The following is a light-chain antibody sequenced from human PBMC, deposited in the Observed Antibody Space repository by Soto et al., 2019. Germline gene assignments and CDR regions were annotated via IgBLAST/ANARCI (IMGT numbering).Light chain of an antibody. CDR1: SSDVITYNS. CDR2: EVS. Sequence: QSALTQPPSVSGSPGQSVTISCTGTSSDVITYNSVSWYQQYPGTVPKLIIYEVSNRPSGVPDRFSGSKSGNTASLTISGLQAEDEADYYCSSYTSSNTHVFGTGTKLTVL. CDR3: SSYTSSNTHV. V-gene: IGLV2-18*02. J-gene: IGLJ1*01.